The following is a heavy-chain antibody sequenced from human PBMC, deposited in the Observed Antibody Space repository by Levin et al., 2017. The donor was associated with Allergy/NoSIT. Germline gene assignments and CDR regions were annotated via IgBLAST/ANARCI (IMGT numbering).Heavy chain of an antibody. CDR3: AKDLSSSWYKTYYYYYGMDV. J-gene: IGHJ6*02. D-gene: IGHD6-13*01. V-gene: IGHV3-23*01. CDR1: GFTFSSYA. Sequence: GGSLRLSCAASGFTFSSYAMSWVRQAPGKGLEWVSAISGSGGSTYYADSVKGRFTISRDNSKNTLYLQMNSLRAEDTAVYYCAKDLSSSWYKTYYYYYGMDVWGQGTTVTVSS. CDR2: ISGSGGST.